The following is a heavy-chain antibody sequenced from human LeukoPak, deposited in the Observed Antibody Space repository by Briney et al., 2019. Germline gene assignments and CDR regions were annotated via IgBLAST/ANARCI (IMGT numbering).Heavy chain of an antibody. Sequence: ASVKVSCKASGYTFTSYDINWVRQATGQGLEWMGWMNPNSGSTGYAQKFQGRVTITRNTSISTAYMELSGLRSEDTAVYYCARDTYCSGGSCYYRWFDPWGQGTLVTVSS. CDR3: ARDTYCSGGSCYYRWFDP. D-gene: IGHD2-15*01. V-gene: IGHV1-8*03. CDR1: GYTFTSYD. CDR2: MNPNSGST. J-gene: IGHJ5*02.